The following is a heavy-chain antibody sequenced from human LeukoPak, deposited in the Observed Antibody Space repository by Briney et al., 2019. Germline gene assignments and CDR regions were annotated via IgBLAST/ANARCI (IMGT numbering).Heavy chain of an antibody. J-gene: IGHJ6*02. CDR2: ISSSSSYI. CDR1: GFTFSSYS. Sequence: GGSLRLSCAASGFTFSSYSMNWGRQAPGKGVEWVSSISSSSSYIYYADSVKGRFTISRDNAKNSLYLQMNSLRAEDTAVYYCAREGSSHYYGMDVWGQGTTVTVSS. V-gene: IGHV3-21*01. D-gene: IGHD6-13*01. CDR3: AREGSSHYYGMDV.